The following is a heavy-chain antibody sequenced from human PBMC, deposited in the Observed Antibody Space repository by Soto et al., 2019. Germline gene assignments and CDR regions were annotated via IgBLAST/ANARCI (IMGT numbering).Heavy chain of an antibody. CDR3: ARLGGYCSSTSCYGYYGMDV. CDR2: FYYSGST. J-gene: IGHJ6*02. V-gene: IGHV4-39*01. D-gene: IGHD2-2*01. Sequence: ASETLSLTCTVSGGSISSGTYSWGWIRQPPGKGLEWIGTFYYSGSTNYNPSLESRVTISVDTSKNQFSLKVSSVTAADTAVYYCARLGGYCSSTSCYGYYGMDVWGQGTTVTVSS. CDR1: GGSISSGTYS.